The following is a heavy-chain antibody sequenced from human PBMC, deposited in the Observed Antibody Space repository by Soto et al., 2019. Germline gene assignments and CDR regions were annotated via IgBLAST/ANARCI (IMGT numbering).Heavy chain of an antibody. V-gene: IGHV4-39*01. Sequence: TSETLLLTCTVSGLNLSINADLRYLDWIRQPPGKGLEWIGSIDNGGNTYYIPPLKSRVIISADTSKNQFSLSLNSVTAADTAVYDGVKRSLLVAPTWGQGILVTVSS. CDR2: IDNGGNT. J-gene: IGHJ4*02. CDR3: VKRSLLVAPT. D-gene: IGHD2-21*01. CDR1: GLNLSINADLRY.